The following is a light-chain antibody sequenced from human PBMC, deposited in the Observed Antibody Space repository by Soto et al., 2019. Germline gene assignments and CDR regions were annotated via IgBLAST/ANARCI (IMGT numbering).Light chain of an antibody. V-gene: IGKV3-20*01. Sequence: EIVLTQSPGTLSLSPGERATLSCRASHSVSSTYSAWYQQKPGQAPRLLIYGASSRATGIPDRFSGSGSGTDFTLTISRLEPEDFAVYYCQQYVSSPPYTFGQGTKLEIK. CDR1: HSVSSTY. CDR2: GAS. J-gene: IGKJ2*01. CDR3: QQYVSSPPYT.